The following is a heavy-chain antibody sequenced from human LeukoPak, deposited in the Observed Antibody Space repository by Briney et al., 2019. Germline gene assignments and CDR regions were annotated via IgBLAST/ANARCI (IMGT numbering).Heavy chain of an antibody. CDR1: GFTFSSYA. CDR3: ARERYYYDSSAWTPGH. J-gene: IGHJ4*02. CDR2: ISHDGSNK. V-gene: IGHV3-30-3*01. Sequence: GRSLRLSCAASGFTFSSYAMHWVRQAPGKGLEWVADISHDGSNKYYADSVKGRFTISRDNSKYTLYLQMTSLRAEDTAVYYCARERYYYDSSAWTPGHWGQGTLVTVSS. D-gene: IGHD3-22*01.